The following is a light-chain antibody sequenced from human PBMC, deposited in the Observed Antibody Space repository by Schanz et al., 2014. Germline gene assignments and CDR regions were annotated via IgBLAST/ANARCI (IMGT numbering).Light chain of an antibody. CDR1: QSVTSNY. V-gene: IGKV3-20*01. J-gene: IGKJ1*01. Sequence: EIVLTQSPGSLSLSPGEGVTLSCRASQSVTSNYLAWYQRKPGQAPRLLIYGAFTRATAIPDRFSGSGSGTDFTLTISRLEPEDFAVYYCQQYGSSPPTFGQGTKVEIK. CDR2: GAF. CDR3: QQYGSSPPT.